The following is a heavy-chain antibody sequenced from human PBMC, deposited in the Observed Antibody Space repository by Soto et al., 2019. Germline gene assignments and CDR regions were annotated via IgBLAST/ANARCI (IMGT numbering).Heavy chain of an antibody. CDR3: ARGEHLYCSGGSCYSGVNWFDP. CDR2: INHSGST. V-gene: IGHV4-34*01. CDR1: GGSFSGYY. J-gene: IGHJ5*02. Sequence: SETLSLTCAVYGGSFSGYYWSWIRQPPGKGLEWIGEINHSGSTNYNPSLKSRVTISVDTSKNQFSLKLSSVTAADTAVYYCARGEHLYCSGGSCYSGVNWFDPWGQGTLVTVSS. D-gene: IGHD2-15*01.